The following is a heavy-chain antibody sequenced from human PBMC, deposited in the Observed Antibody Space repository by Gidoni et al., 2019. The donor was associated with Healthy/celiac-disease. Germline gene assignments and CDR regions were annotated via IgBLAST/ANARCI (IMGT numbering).Heavy chain of an antibody. CDR2: INHSGST. J-gene: IGHJ6*04. Sequence: QVQLQQWGAGLLKPSETLSLTCAVYGGSFSGYYWSWIRQPPGKGLEWIGEINHSGSTNYKPSLKSRVAISVDTSKNQFSLKLSSVTAADTAVYYWARGGYCSSTSCYPRYYYNYGMDVWGKGTTVTVSS. D-gene: IGHD2-2*01. CDR3: ARGGYCSSTSCYPRYYYNYGMDV. CDR1: GGSFSGYY. V-gene: IGHV4-34*01.